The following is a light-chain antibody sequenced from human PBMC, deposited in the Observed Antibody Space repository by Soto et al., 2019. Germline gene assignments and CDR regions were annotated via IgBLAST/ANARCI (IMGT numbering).Light chain of an antibody. V-gene: IGKV3-11*01. Sequence: EIVLTQSPATLSLSPGERATLFCRASQSVSSFLAWYQQKPGQPPRLLIYDASNRTTGIPCRFSGSGSGTDFTLTISSLEPEDFAAYYCQQRDNWPLTFGPGTKVDI. CDR2: DAS. CDR3: QQRDNWPLT. CDR1: QSVSSF. J-gene: IGKJ3*01.